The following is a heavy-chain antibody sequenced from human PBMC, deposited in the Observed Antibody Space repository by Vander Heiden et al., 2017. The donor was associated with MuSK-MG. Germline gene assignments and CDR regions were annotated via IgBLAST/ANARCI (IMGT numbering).Heavy chain of an antibody. CDR2: IDERDAKI. CDR3: NLYYDESGYEI. Sequence: EVEVLESGGAVVEPGGSRRLSCVASGLTFANALVSWVRQSPGKGLQWVSTIDERDAKIYYSESVRGRFSISRDNSPNRLYLTMTNLRADDAATYYCNLYYDESGYEIWGQGTVVTV. CDR1: GLTFANAL. D-gene: IGHD3-22*01. V-gene: IGHV3-23*01. J-gene: IGHJ3*02.